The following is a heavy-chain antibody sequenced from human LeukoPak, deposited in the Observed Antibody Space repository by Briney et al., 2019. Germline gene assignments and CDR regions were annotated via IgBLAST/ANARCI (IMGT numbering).Heavy chain of an antibody. V-gene: IGHV1-8*01. CDR2: MTPNSGNT. CDR1: GYTFTSYD. Sequence: ASVKVSCKASGYTFTSYDINWVRQATGQGLEWMGWMTPNSGNTGYAQKFQGRVTMTRNTSISTAYMELSSLRSEDTAVYYCARAFLWFGELFSLENWFDPWGQGTLVTVSS. CDR3: ARAFLWFGELFSLENWFDP. J-gene: IGHJ5*02. D-gene: IGHD3-10*01.